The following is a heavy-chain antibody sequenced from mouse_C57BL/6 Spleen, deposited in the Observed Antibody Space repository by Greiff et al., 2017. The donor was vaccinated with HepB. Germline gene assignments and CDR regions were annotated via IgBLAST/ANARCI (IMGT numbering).Heavy chain of an antibody. D-gene: IGHD1-1*02. CDR1: GYAFSSYW. Sequence: VKLQESGAELVKPGASVKISCKASGYAFSSYWMNWVKQRPGKGLEWIGQIYPGDGDTNYNGKFKGKATLTADKSSSTAYMQLSSLTSEDSAVYFCARVVWDYSFDYWGQGTTLTVSS. CDR3: ARVVWDYSFDY. J-gene: IGHJ2*01. CDR2: IYPGDGDT. V-gene: IGHV1-80*01.